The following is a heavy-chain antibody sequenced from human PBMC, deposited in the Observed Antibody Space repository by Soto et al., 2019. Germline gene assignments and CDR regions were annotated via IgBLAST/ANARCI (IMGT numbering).Heavy chain of an antibody. Sequence: SETLSLTCTVSGGSISSYYWSWIRQPPGKGLEWIGYIYYIGSTDYNPSLKSRVTISVDTSKNQFSLKLSPVTAADTAVYYCARQATTVTTFYFDYWGQGTLVTVSS. CDR2: IYYIGST. J-gene: IGHJ4*02. CDR1: GGSISSYY. CDR3: ARQATTVTTFYFDY. D-gene: IGHD4-17*01. V-gene: IGHV4-59*08.